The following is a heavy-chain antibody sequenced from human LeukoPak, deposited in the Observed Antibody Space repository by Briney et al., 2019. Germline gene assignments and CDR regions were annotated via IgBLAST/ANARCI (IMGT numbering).Heavy chain of an antibody. V-gene: IGHV3-48*01. J-gene: IGHJ4*02. CDR3: ARDRGYSYGFGY. CDR2: IGTSSTTI. CDR1: GFTFSSYT. D-gene: IGHD5-18*01. Sequence: GGSLRLSCAASGFTFSSYTMNWVRQPPGKGLEWVSNIGTSSTTIYYADSVKGRFTISRDNAKNSLYLQMNSLRADDTAVYYCARDRGYSYGFGYWGQGTLVTVSS.